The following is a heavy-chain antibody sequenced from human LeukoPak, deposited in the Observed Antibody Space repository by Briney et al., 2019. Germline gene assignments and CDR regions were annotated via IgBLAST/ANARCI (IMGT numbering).Heavy chain of an antibody. J-gene: IGHJ4*02. CDR1: GFTFSSYW. V-gene: IGHV3-7*01. D-gene: IGHD3-22*01. CDR2: IKQDGSEK. CDR3: ARVRGNYDSSGYFDY. Sequence: GGSLRLSCAASGFTFSSYWMSWVRQAPGKGLEWVANIKQDGSEKYYVDSVKGRFTISRDNAKNSLYLQMNSLRAEDTAVYYCARVRGNYDSSGYFDYWGQGTLVTASS.